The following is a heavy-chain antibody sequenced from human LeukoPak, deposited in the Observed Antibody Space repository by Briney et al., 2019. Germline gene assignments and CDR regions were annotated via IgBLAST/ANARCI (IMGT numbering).Heavy chain of an antibody. V-gene: IGHV1-69*13. CDR3: ARDGTHYDSSGYYYRGDFDY. J-gene: IGHJ4*02. CDR2: IIPIFGTA. CDR1: GGTFSSYA. D-gene: IGHD3-22*01. Sequence: SVKVSCKASGGTFSSYAISWVRQAPGQGLEWMGGIIPIFGTANYAQKFQGRVTITADESTSTAYMELSSLRSEDTAVYYCARDGTHYDSSGYYYRGDFDYWGQGTLVTVSS.